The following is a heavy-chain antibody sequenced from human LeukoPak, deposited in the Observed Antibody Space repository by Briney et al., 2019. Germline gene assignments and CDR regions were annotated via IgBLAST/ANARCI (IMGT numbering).Heavy chain of an antibody. D-gene: IGHD6-19*01. CDR2: INHSGST. Sequence: SGTLSLTCAVYGGSFSGYYWSWIRQPPGKGLEWIGEINHSGSTNYNPSLKSRVTISVDASKNQFSLKLSSVTAADTAVYYCARTSGWPWGQGTLVTVSS. V-gene: IGHV4-34*01. J-gene: IGHJ5*02. CDR1: GGSFSGYY. CDR3: ARTSGWP.